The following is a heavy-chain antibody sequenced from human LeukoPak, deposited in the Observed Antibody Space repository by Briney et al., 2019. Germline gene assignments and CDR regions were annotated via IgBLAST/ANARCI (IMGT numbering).Heavy chain of an antibody. CDR1: GYTFTSYD. D-gene: IGHD3-22*01. J-gene: IGHJ3*02. CDR2: MNPNSGNT. Sequence: ASVKVSCKASGYTFTSYDINWVRQATGQGLEWMGWMNPNSGNTGYAQKFQGRVTMTRNTSISTAYMELSSLRSEDTAVYYCARATPSPYDSRVSYSAFDIWGQGTMVTVSS. V-gene: IGHV1-8*01. CDR3: ARATPSPYDSRVSYSAFDI.